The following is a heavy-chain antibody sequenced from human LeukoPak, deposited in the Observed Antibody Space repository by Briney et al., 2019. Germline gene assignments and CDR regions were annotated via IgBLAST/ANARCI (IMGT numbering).Heavy chain of an antibody. V-gene: IGHV3-23*01. D-gene: IGHD7-27*01. J-gene: IGHJ4*02. CDR2: ISNNGGYT. CDR3: AIDPNWGTHS. CDR1: GFTFSSSA. Sequence: GGSLRLSCAASGFTFSSSAMSWVRQAPGKGLEWVSAISNNGGYTYYADSVQGRFTIFRDNSKNALYLQMNSLRVEDTAVYYCAIDPNWGTHSWGQGVLVTVSS.